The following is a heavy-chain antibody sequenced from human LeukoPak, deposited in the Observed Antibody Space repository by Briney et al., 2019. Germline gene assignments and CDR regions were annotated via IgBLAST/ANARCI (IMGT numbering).Heavy chain of an antibody. J-gene: IGHJ4*02. CDR3: AKSSLYSYGSVSGLYFDY. V-gene: IGHV3-9*03. CDR1: GFTFDDYA. D-gene: IGHD5-18*01. Sequence: GGSLRLSCAASGFTFDDYAMHWVRQAPGKGLEWVSGISWNSGSIGYADSVKGRFTISRDNAKNSLYLQMNSLRAEDMALYYCAKSSLYSYGSVSGLYFDYWGQGTLVTVSS. CDR2: ISWNSGSI.